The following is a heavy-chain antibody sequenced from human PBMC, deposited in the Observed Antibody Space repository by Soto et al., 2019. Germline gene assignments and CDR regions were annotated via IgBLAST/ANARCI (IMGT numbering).Heavy chain of an antibody. CDR1: GFXFSSYA. Sequence: QVQLVESGGGVVQPGRSLRLSCAXXGFXFSSYAMHWVRQAPGKGLEWVAVISYDGSNKYYADSVKGRFTISRDNSKNTLYLQMNSLRAEDTAVYYCARVQGKLIHDYGDPGDYWGQGTLVTVSS. V-gene: IGHV3-30-3*01. CDR3: ARVQGKLIHDYGDPGDY. CDR2: ISYDGSNK. J-gene: IGHJ4*02. D-gene: IGHD4-17*01.